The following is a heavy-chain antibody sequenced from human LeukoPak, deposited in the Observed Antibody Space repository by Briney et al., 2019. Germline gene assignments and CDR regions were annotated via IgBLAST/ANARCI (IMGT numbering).Heavy chain of an antibody. CDR3: SPLGGSGYHDYWSFDL. V-gene: IGHV3-15*01. CDR1: GFTFSNAW. J-gene: IGHJ2*01. Sequence: GGSLRLSCAASGFTFSNAWMSWVRRAPGKGREWIGRIKNKADGGTKDYPAPVKGRFTILREDSKNTLYLQMNSLRTEDTAVYYCSPLGGSGYHDYWSFDLWGRGTLVTVSS. CDR2: IKNKADGGTK. D-gene: IGHD3-22*01.